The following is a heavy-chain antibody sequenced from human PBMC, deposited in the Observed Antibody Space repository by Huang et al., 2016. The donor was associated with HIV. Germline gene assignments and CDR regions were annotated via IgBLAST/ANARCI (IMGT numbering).Heavy chain of an antibody. V-gene: IGHV3-53*01. CDR3: AKEGDTGAALGY. Sequence: EVQLVESGGGLIQPGGSLRLSCAASGFTVSTNYMTWVRQAPGRWLDWFSLIYSGGTTYYADSVKGRFTISRDDSENTLYLHMTSLRAGDTAVYYCAKEGDTGAALGYWGQGTLVTVS. D-gene: IGHD2-8*02. CDR1: GFTVSTNY. CDR2: IYSGGTT. J-gene: IGHJ4*02.